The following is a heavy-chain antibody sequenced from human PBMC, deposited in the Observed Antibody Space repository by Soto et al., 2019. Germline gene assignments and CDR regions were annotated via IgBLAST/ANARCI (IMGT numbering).Heavy chain of an antibody. CDR1: GGSISSGGYY. Sequence: QVQLQESGPGLVKPSQTLSLTCTVSGGSISSGGYYWSWIRQHPGKGLEWIGYIYYSGSTYYNPSLKSRVTISVDTSKNQFSLKLSCVTAADTAVYYCARDAAAGLYYYYGMDVWGQGTTVTVSS. D-gene: IGHD6-13*01. CDR2: IYYSGST. J-gene: IGHJ6*02. V-gene: IGHV4-31*03. CDR3: ARDAAAGLYYYYGMDV.